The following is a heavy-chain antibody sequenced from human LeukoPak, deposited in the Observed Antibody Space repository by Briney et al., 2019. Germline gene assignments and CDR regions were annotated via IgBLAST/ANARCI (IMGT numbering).Heavy chain of an antibody. CDR1: GFSLSTSGVG. CDR3: AHSPAYYDSSGQPLCFFDY. J-gene: IGHJ4*02. D-gene: IGHD3-22*01. V-gene: IGHV2-5*01. CDR2: TYWNADK. Sequence: SGPTLVNPTQTLTLTCTFSGFSLSTSGVGVGWIRQPPGKALEWLALTYWNADKRYTPSLTGRVTITKDTYKNQVVLTMTNMDPVDTATYYCAHSPAYYDSSGQPLCFFDYWGQGTLVTVSS.